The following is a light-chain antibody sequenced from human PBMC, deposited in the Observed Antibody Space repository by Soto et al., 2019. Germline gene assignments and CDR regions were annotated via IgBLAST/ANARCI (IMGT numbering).Light chain of an antibody. V-gene: IGLV1-40*01. J-gene: IGLJ2*01. CDR3: QSFDTNLNAVV. CDR2: DTA. CDR1: GSNIGAGYD. Sequence: QSVLTQPPSVSGAPGQSVTISCIGSGSNIGAGYDVHWYQQLPGVAPKLLIFDTANRPSGVPGRFSGSKSGASASLAITGLLPEDAADFFCQSFDTNLNAVVFGGGTQLTVL.